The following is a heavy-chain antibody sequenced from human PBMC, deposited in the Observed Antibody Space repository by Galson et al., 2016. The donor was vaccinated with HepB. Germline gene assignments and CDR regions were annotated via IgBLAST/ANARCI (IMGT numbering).Heavy chain of an antibody. CDR2: ISAYKGDT. CDR1: GYTFTRYG. D-gene: IGHD1-20*01. Sequence: SVKVSCKASGYTFTRYGISWVRQAPGQGLEWMGWISAYKGDTNYAQSLQGRVTMTRDNSINTAYMELGGLRSEDTAVYYCVPHLTETPDYFHFWGQGTLVTVSS. J-gene: IGHJ4*02. CDR3: VPHLTETPDYFHF. V-gene: IGHV1-18*01.